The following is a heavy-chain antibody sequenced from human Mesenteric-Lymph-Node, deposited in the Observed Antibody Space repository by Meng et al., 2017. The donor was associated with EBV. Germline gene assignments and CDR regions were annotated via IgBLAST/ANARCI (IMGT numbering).Heavy chain of an antibody. Sequence: QVNRVESGGGLVKPGGSLRLSCAVSGFSLSDSYMSWFRQAPGRGLEWISYITSSGRTIYYADSVKGRFTISRDNAKNSLYLQMNSLRVEDTAVYYCARDPRLNNCFDPWGQGTLVTVSS. CDR2: ITSSGRTI. D-gene: IGHD2-8*01. V-gene: IGHV3-11*01. CDR3: ARDPRLNNCFDP. J-gene: IGHJ5*02. CDR1: GFSLSDSY.